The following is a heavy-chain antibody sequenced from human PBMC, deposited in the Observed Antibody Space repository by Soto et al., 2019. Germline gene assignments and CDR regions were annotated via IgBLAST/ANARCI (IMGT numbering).Heavy chain of an antibody. J-gene: IGHJ5*02. V-gene: IGHV1-24*01. CDR3: ATFAYPTDSGGRNNWFDP. Sequence: ASVKVSCKVSGYTLTELSMHCVRQAPGKGLEWMGGFDPEDGETIYAQKFQGRVTMTEDTSTDTAYMELSSLRSEDTAVYYCATFAYPTDSGGRNNWFDPWGQGTLVTVSS. CDR2: FDPEDGET. D-gene: IGHD2-15*01. CDR1: GYTLTELS.